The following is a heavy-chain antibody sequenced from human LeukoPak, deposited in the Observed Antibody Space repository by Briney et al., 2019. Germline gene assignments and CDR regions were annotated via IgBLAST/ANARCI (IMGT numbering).Heavy chain of an antibody. CDR2: ISTGSATI. Sequence: GGSLRLSCAASGFTFSSYSMNWVRQAPGKGLEWLSYISTGSATIYYADSVRGRFTISRDNAKNSLYLQVNSLRAEDTAVYYCAKERAGYTNPYYFDYWGQGTLVTVSS. J-gene: IGHJ4*02. V-gene: IGHV3-48*04. CDR1: GFTFSSYS. D-gene: IGHD3-16*02. CDR3: AKERAGYTNPYYFDY.